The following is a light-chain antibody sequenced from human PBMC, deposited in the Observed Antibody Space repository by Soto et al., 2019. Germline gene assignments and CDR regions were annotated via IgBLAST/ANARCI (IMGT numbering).Light chain of an antibody. J-gene: IGLJ2*01. CDR1: SGHSSYT. V-gene: IGLV4-69*01. CDR2: LNSDGSH. CDR3: QTWGTGTVV. Sequence: QLVLTQSPSASASLGASVKLTCTLSSGHSSYTIAWHQQQPEKGPRYLMKLNSDGSHYKGDGIPDRFSGSSSGAERYLTISILQSEDEADYYCQTWGTGTVVFGGGTKLTVL.